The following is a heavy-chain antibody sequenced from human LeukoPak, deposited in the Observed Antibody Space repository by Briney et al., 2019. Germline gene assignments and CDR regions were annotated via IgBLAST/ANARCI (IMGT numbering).Heavy chain of an antibody. V-gene: IGHV3-23*01. D-gene: IGHD3-22*01. CDR2: ISGSGGST. CDR3: ASPYYYDGSSYYHFFDH. CDR1: GFTFSSYG. J-gene: IGHJ4*02. Sequence: GGSLRLSCAASGFTFSSYGMSWVRQAPGKGLEWVSAISGSGGSTYYADSVKGRFTISRDNSKNTLYLQMNSLRTEDTAVYYCASPYYYDGSSYYHFFDHWGQGTLVTVSS.